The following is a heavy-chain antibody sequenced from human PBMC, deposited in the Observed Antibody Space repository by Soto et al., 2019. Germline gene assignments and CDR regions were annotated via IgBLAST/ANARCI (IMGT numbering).Heavy chain of an antibody. CDR3: ARDWCSSTSCYGLYYYYYYMDV. D-gene: IGHD2-2*01. J-gene: IGHJ6*03. CDR1: GGTFSSYT. V-gene: IGHV1-69*04. Sequence: ASVKVSCKASGGTFSSYTISWVRQAPGQGLEWMGRIIPILGIANYAQKFQGRVTITADKSTSTAYMEPSSLRSEDTAVYYCARDWCSSTSCYGLYYYYYYMDVWGKGTTVTVSS. CDR2: IIPILGIA.